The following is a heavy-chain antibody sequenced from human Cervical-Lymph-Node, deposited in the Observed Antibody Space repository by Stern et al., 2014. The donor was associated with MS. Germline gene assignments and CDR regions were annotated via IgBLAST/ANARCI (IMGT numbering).Heavy chain of an antibody. J-gene: IGHJ4*02. CDR3: ASSRQVWLPFDY. D-gene: IGHD3-9*01. Sequence: VQLVESGPGLVKPSETLSLTCTVSGVSISSFYWSWIRKSPGKGLEWIGYIYYSGSANYNPSLKSRFTLSVDTSRNQFSLKLSSAAAVDTAVYYCASSRQVWLPFDYWGQGIQVTVAS. CDR1: GVSISSFY. CDR2: IYYSGSA. V-gene: IGHV4-59*01.